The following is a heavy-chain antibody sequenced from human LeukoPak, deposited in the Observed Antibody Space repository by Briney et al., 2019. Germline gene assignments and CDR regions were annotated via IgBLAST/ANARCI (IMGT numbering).Heavy chain of an antibody. CDR3: AWYGVTHGLDV. CDR1: GFSLSNYW. D-gene: IGHD3-10*01. J-gene: IGHJ6*02. V-gene: IGHV3-7*01. Sequence: SGGSLRLSCAASGFSLSNYWMSWVRQAPGKGLEWVANINQDGSDKYYVDSVMGRFTISEDNAKNSVYLQMNSLRPEDTAIYYCAWYGVTHGLDVWGQGTTVTVSS. CDR2: INQDGSDK.